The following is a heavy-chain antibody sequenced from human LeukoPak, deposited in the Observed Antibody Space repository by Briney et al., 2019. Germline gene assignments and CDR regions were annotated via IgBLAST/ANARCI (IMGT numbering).Heavy chain of an antibody. CDR2: IYHSGST. Sequence: PSETLSLTCTVSGYSISSGYYWGWIRPPPGKGLEWIGSIYHSGSTYYNPSLKSRVTISVDTSKNQFPLKLSSVTAADTAVYYCARESVRGGPAVVVVFDYWGQGTLVTVSS. V-gene: IGHV4-38-2*02. CDR3: ARESVRGGPAVVVVFDY. D-gene: IGHD2-15*01. J-gene: IGHJ4*02. CDR1: GYSISSGYY.